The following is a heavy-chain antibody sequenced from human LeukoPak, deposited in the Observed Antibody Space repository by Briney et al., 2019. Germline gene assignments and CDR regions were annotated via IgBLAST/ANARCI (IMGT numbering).Heavy chain of an antibody. J-gene: IGHJ3*02. CDR2: ISAYNGNT. V-gene: IGHV1-18*01. CDR3: IKEPAATDDALDI. Sequence: ASVKVSCKASGYTFTSYGISWVRQAPGQGLEWMGWISAYNGNTNYAQKLQGRVTMTTDTSTSTAYMELRSLRSDDTAVYYCIKEPAATDDALDIWGQGTMVTVSS. CDR1: GYTFTSYG. D-gene: IGHD2-2*01.